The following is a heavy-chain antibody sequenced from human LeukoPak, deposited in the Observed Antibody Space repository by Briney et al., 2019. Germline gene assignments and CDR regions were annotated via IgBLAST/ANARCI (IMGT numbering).Heavy chain of an antibody. J-gene: IGHJ4*02. CDR1: GVTFSRYA. Sequence: PGGSLRLSCAASGVTFSRYAMSWVRQAPGKGLEWVSQIGGSGGGTTFYADSVKGRFTISRDDSENTLYLQMNSLRADDTAVYYCADWNYVDYWGQGTLVTVSS. CDR2: IGGSGGGTT. D-gene: IGHD1-7*01. CDR3: ADWNYVDY. V-gene: IGHV3-23*01.